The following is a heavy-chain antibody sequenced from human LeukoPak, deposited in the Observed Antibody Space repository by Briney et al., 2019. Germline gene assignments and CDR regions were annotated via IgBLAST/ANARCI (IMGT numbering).Heavy chain of an antibody. CDR1: GFTFSGFW. CDR3: AVSNWMDP. J-gene: IGHJ5*02. CDR2: ISFVGSDA. Sequence: GGSLRLSCAASGFTFSGFWMHWVRHAPGKGLVWVSCISFVGSDATYADSVKGGFTISRDNAKRTLHMQMGRLTVQETGVCNCAVSNWMDPWGHGTLVTVSS. V-gene: IGHV3-74*01.